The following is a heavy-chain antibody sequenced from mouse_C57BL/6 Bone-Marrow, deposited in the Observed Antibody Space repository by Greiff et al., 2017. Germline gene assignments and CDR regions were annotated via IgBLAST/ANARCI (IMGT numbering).Heavy chain of an antibody. J-gene: IGHJ4*01. D-gene: IGHD2-1*01. CDR1: GFTFSSYA. CDR3: ARDGYYGNNSYYAMDY. CDR2: ISDGGSYT. Sequence: EVQVLESGGGLVKPGGSLKLSCAASGFTFSSYAMSWVRQTPEKSLEWVATISDGGSYTYYPDNVQGRYTLSRDNAKNNLYLQMSHLKSEDTAMXYCARDGYYGNNSYYAMDYWGQGTSVTVSS. V-gene: IGHV5-4*01.